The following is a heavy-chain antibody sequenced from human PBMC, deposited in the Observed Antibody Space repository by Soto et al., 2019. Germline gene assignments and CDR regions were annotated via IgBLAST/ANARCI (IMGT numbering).Heavy chain of an antibody. V-gene: IGHV3-48*01. CDR1: GFTFSSYS. Sequence: EVQLVESGGGLVQPGGSLRLSCAASGFTFSSYSMNWVRQAPGKGLEWVSYISSSSSTIYYADSVQGRFTISRDNAKNSLYLQMNGLRAEDTAVYYCARAGDTMVRGVTRFDYWGQGTLVTVS. CDR3: ARAGDTMVRGVTRFDY. D-gene: IGHD3-10*01. CDR2: ISSSSSTI. J-gene: IGHJ4*02.